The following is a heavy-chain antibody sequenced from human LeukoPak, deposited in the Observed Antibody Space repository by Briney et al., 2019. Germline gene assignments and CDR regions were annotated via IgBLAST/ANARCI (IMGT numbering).Heavy chain of an antibody. D-gene: IGHD3-3*01. J-gene: IGHJ4*02. CDR2: INHSGTT. CDR1: GGSFSDYY. V-gene: IGHV4-34*01. CDR3: ARGIMIFGVAQFDS. Sequence: SSETLSLTCAVYGGSFSDYYWSWIRQPPGKGLEWIGEINHSGTTNYSPSLKSRVSISVDTSKNQFSLKLSSVTAADTAVYYCARGIMIFGVAQFDSWGQGTLVTVSS.